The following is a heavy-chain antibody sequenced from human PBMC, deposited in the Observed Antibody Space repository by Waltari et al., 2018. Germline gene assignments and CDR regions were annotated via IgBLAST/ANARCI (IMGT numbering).Heavy chain of an antibody. D-gene: IGHD3-22*01. CDR2: IYTSGST. Sequence: QVQLQESGPGLVKPSQTLSLTCTVSGGSISSGSYYWSWIRPPAGKGLEWIGYIYTSGSTNYNPSLKSRVTISVDTSKNQFSLKLSSVTAADTAVYYCARVYDSSGYYKLYYFDYWGQGTLVTVSS. CDR1: GGSISSGSYY. J-gene: IGHJ4*02. V-gene: IGHV4-61*09. CDR3: ARVYDSSGYYKLYYFDY.